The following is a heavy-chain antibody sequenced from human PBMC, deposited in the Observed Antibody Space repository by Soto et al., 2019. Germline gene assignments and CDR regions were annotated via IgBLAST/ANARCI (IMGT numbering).Heavy chain of an antibody. Sequence: GGSLRLSCAASGFTFSSYGMHWVRQAPGKGLEWVAVISYDGSNKYYADSVKGRFTISRDNSKNTLYLQMNSLRAEDTAVYYCAKDDYSPSSCYYYYMDVWGKGTTVTVSS. CDR3: AKDDYSPSSCYYYYMDV. V-gene: IGHV3-30*18. J-gene: IGHJ6*03. D-gene: IGHD4-4*01. CDR1: GFTFSSYG. CDR2: ISYDGSNK.